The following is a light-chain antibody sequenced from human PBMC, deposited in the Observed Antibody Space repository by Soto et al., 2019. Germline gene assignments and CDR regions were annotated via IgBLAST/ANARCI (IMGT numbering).Light chain of an antibody. CDR1: SSDIGGYNY. V-gene: IGLV2-14*01. CDR2: DGN. J-gene: IGLJ2*01. Sequence: QSALTQPASVSGSPGQSITISCTGTSSDIGGYNYVSWYQQHPGKAPKLMIYDGNNRPSGVSNRFSGSKSGNTASLTISGLQAEDEADYYCSSSTRSSTVIFGGGTKLT. CDR3: SSSTRSSTVI.